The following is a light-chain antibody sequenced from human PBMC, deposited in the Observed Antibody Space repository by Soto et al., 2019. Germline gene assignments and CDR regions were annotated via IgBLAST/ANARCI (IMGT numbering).Light chain of an antibody. Sequence: DIVMTQSPDSLAVSLGERATFNCKSSQSVLFASDNNNYLAWYQQKPGLPPKLLIYWASTRESGVPDRFSGSGSGTDVPLTISSLQAEDVAVYYCQQYYTTPWTFGQGTKVEIK. J-gene: IGKJ1*01. CDR1: QSVLFASDNNNY. CDR3: QQYYTTPWT. CDR2: WAS. V-gene: IGKV4-1*01.